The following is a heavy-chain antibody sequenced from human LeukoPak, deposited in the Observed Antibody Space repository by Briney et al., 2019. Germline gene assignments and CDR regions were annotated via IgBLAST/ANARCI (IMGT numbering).Heavy chain of an antibody. CDR3: AGGYYDYVWGSYRYTYFDY. Sequence: HPGGSLRLSCTVSGFTFSDYYMSWVRQAPGKGLEWVAFIRYDGSNKYYADSVKGRFTISRDNSKNTLYLQMNSLRAEDTAVYYCAGGYYDYVWGSYRYTYFDYWGQGTLVTVSS. CDR2: IRYDGSNK. CDR1: GFTFSDYY. V-gene: IGHV3-30*02. D-gene: IGHD3-16*02. J-gene: IGHJ4*02.